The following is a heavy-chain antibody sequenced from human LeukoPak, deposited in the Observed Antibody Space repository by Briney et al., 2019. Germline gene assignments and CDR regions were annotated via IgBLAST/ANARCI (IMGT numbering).Heavy chain of an antibody. Sequence: PGGSLRLSCAASGFTVSSNYMSWVRQAPGKGLEWVSVIYSGGSTYYADSVKGRFTISSDNSKNTLYLQMNSLRAEDTAVYYCASGSGSYRTPYYYMDVWGTGTTVTVSS. J-gene: IGHJ6*03. CDR2: IYSGGST. CDR1: GFTVSSNY. CDR3: ASGSGSYRTPYYYMDV. V-gene: IGHV3-53*01. D-gene: IGHD3-10*01.